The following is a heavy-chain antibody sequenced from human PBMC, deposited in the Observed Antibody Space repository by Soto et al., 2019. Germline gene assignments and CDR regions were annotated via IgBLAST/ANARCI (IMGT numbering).Heavy chain of an antibody. Sequence: GGSLRLSCAVSGFTLSNYWMSWVRQAPGKGLEWVANIKPDGSDRYYVDSVKGRFTISRDNAEKSLYLQMNSLRAEDTAVYYCARDHAVAATDYWGQGTLVTVSS. CDR2: IKPDGSDR. V-gene: IGHV3-7*01. CDR3: ARDHAVAATDY. J-gene: IGHJ4*02. D-gene: IGHD6-13*01. CDR1: GFTLSNYW.